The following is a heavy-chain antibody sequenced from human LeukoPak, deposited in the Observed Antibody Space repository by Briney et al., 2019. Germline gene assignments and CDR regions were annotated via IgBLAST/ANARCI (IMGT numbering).Heavy chain of an antibody. Sequence: PGGSLRLSCAASGFTFSSSNMHWVRQAPGKGLEWVAVISYDGSNKYYADSVKGRFTISRDNSQNTLYLQMNSLRAEDTAVYYCAKGIGGSHYYGSGSYYKETYFDYWGQGTLVTVSS. CDR2: ISYDGSNK. D-gene: IGHD3-10*01. V-gene: IGHV3-30*04. J-gene: IGHJ4*02. CDR3: AKGIGGSHYYGSGSYYKETYFDY. CDR1: GFTFSSSN.